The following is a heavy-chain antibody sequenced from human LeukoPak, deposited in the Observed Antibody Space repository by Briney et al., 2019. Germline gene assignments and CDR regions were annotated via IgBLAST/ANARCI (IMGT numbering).Heavy chain of an antibody. Sequence: GGSLRLSCAASGFTFGSYAMHWVRQAPGKGLEGVAVISYGGSNKYYADSVKGRFTIPSENSKTTLYLQMNSLRAEDTAVYYCARDKRGRGWSYYYYYYMDVWGKGTTVTVSS. J-gene: IGHJ6*03. CDR2: ISYGGSNK. CDR3: ARDKRGRGWSYYYYYYMDV. CDR1: GFTFGSYA. V-gene: IGHV3-30*01. D-gene: IGHD6-19*01.